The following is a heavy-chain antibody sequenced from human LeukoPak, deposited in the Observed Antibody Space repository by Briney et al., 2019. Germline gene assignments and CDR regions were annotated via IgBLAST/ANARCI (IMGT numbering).Heavy chain of an antibody. V-gene: IGHV3-23*01. CDR1: VCTFSCYA. D-gene: IGHD5-12*01. J-gene: IGHJ4*02. Sequence: CGALPVSFLASVCTFSCYAMSWLGQAPARGVAGVSAISGRGSNTYYADTEKWRFTITRDNPKTALYLKMHSLSGEDTAVYYCAKVPSGYEPIYFDYCGQGTLITVSP. CDR2: ISGRGSNT. CDR3: AKVPSGYEPIYFDY.